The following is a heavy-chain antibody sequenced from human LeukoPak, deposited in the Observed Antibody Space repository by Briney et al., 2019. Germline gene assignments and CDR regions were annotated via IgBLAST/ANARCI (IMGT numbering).Heavy chain of an antibody. D-gene: IGHD1-26*01. Sequence: GGSLRLSCAASGFTVSSNYMSWVRQAPGKGLEWVSFISSSSSYIYYADSLKGRFTISRDNAKNSLYLQMNSLRAEDTAVYYCAIREEDDFFDYWGQGTLVTVSS. J-gene: IGHJ4*02. CDR1: GFTVSSNY. CDR2: ISSSSSYI. CDR3: AIREEDDFFDY. V-gene: IGHV3-21*04.